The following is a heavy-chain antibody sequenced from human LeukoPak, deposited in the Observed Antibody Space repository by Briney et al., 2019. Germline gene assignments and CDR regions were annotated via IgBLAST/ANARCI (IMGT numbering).Heavy chain of an antibody. J-gene: IGHJ4*02. V-gene: IGHV4-31*03. CDR1: GGSISSGGYY. CDR2: IYYSGST. CDR3: AREPLVSGIAVAGTTASY. Sequence: PSETLSLTCTVSGGSISSGGYYWSWIRQHPGKGLEWIGYIYYSGSTYYNPSLKSRVTISVDTSKNQFSLKLSSVTAADTAVYYCAREPLVSGIAVAGTTASYWGQGTLVTVSS. D-gene: IGHD6-19*01.